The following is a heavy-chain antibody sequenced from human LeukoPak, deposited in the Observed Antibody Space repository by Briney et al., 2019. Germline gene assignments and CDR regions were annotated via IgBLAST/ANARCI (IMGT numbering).Heavy chain of an antibody. CDR2: IYYSGST. CDR1: GGSISSYY. Sequence: SETLSLTCTVSGGSISSYYWSWIGQPPGKRLEWIGYIYYSGSTNYNPSLKSRVTISVDTSKNQFSLKLSSVTAADTAVYYCARGFPGSAAPVDYWGQGTLVTVSS. J-gene: IGHJ4*02. CDR3: ARGFPGSAAPVDY. V-gene: IGHV4-59*01. D-gene: IGHD1-26*01.